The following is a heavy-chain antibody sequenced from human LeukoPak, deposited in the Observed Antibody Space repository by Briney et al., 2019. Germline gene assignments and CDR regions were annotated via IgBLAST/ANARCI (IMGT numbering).Heavy chain of an antibody. V-gene: IGHV1-8*01. CDR2: MNPNSGNT. CDR3: ARGPKRLRYYYYGMDV. D-gene: IGHD4-17*01. CDR1: GYTFTSCD. Sequence: ASVKVSCKASGYTFTSCDINWVRQATGQGLEWMGWMNPNSGNTGYAQKFQGRVTMTRNTSISTAYMELSSLRSEDTAVYYCARGPKRLRYYYYGMDVWGQGTTVTVSS. J-gene: IGHJ6*02.